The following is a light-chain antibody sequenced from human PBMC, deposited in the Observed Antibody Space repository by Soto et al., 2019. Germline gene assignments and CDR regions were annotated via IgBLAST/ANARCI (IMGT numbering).Light chain of an antibody. V-gene: IGKV3-15*01. CDR2: GAS. J-gene: IGKJ2*01. Sequence: EIVMTQSPATLSVSPGERATLSCRASQSVSSNLAWYQQKPDQAPRLLIYGASTRATGIPGRFSGSGSGTEFTLTISSLQSEDFAIYYCQQYNNWPPMYTFGQGTKVEVK. CDR3: QQYNNWPPMYT. CDR1: QSVSSN.